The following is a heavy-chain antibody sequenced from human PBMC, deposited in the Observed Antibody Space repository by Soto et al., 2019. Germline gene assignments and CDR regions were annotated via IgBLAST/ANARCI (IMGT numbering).Heavy chain of an antibody. CDR2: IYATGTT. CDR1: GASISGFY. Sequence: PSETLSLTCTVSGASISGFYWSWIRKSAGKGLEWIGRIYATGTTDYNPSLKSRVMMSVDTSKKQFSLKLRSVTAADTAVYYCVRDGTKPLRNCLDSSGQGISVTVYS. V-gene: IGHV4-4*07. D-gene: IGHD1-1*01. J-gene: IGHJ5*01. CDR3: VRDGTKPLRNCLDS.